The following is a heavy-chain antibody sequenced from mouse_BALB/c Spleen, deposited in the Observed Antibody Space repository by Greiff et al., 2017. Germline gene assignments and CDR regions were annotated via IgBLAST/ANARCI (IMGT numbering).Heavy chain of an antibody. J-gene: IGHJ2*01. Sequence: QVQLQQSGAELVRPGTSVKVSCKASGYAFTNYLIEWVKQRPGQGLEWIGVINPGSGGTNYNEKFKGKATLTADKSSSTAYMQLSSLTSDDSAVYFCAISTMITTLNYWGQGTTLTVS. CDR2: INPGSGGT. CDR3: AISTMITTLNY. D-gene: IGHD2-4*01. V-gene: IGHV1-54*01. CDR1: GYAFTNYL.